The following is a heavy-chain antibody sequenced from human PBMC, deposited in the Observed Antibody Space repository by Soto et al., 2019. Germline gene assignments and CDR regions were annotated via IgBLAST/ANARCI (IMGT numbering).Heavy chain of an antibody. J-gene: IGHJ3*02. D-gene: IGHD5-18*01. CDR1: GGSISNINW. CDR2: IYHSGST. Sequence: SETLSLTCAVSGGSISNINWWSWVRQPPGKGLEWIGEIYHSGSTNYNPSLKSRVTISVDKSNNQFSLKLSSVTAADTAVYYCARQYYDHVDTAMATVGAFDIWGQGTMVTVSS. V-gene: IGHV4-4*02. CDR3: ARQYYDHVDTAMATVGAFDI.